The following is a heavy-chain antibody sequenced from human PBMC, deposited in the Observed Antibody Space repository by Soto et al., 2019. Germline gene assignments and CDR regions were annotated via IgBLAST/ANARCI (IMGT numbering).Heavy chain of an antibody. J-gene: IGHJ6*02. V-gene: IGHV1-2*04. D-gene: IGHD2-2*01. CDR1: GYTFTGYY. CDR2: INPNSGGT. Sequence: ASVKVSCKASGYTFTGYYIHWVRQAPGQGLEWMGWINPNSGGTNYAQKYQGWVTMTRDTSISTAYMELSRLRTDDTAVYYCARGEDIVLAPVYYYYGMDVWGQGTTVTVSS. CDR3: ARGEDIVLAPVYYYYGMDV.